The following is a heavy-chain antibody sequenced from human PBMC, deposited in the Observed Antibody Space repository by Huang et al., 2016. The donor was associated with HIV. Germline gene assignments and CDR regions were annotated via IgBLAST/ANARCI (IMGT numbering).Heavy chain of an antibody. D-gene: IGHD3-3*01. Sequence: QILLIESGGGVVQPGRSLRLSCAASGLTFSSYGMHWVRQAPGKGLEWVAVRSYDEDNKYYADSVRGRFTISRDNSKNTLYLQMNSLRIEDTAVYYCARGPIRFLAWLLNFDYWGQGALVTVSS. V-gene: IGHV3-30*03. J-gene: IGHJ4*02. CDR2: RSYDEDNK. CDR1: GLTFSSYG. CDR3: ARGPIRFLAWLLNFDY.